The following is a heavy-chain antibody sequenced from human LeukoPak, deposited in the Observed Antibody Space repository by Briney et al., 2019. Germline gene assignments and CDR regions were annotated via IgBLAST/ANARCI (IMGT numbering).Heavy chain of an antibody. CDR2: IRSSGSTI. V-gene: IGHV3-48*03. Sequence: GGSLRLSCAASGFTFSDYEMNWVRQAPGKGLEWISYIRSSGSTIYYADSVKGRFTLSRDNSKNTLYLQMNSLRAEDTAVYYCASLSVGYYGSGSSASDYWGPGTLVTVSS. CDR3: ASLSVGYYGSGSSASDY. CDR1: GFTFSDYE. D-gene: IGHD3-10*01. J-gene: IGHJ4*02.